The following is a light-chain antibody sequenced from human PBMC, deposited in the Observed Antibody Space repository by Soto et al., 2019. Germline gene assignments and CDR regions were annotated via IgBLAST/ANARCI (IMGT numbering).Light chain of an antibody. CDR3: QQYDKWPPET. CDR1: QSDSSSY. CDR2: GAS. J-gene: IGKJ3*01. Sequence: EIVLTQSPGTLSLSPGERATLSCRASQSDSSSYLAWYQQKPGQAPRLLIYGASSRATGIPDRFSGSGSGTEFTLTISSLQSEDFAVYYCQQYDKWPPETFGPGTKVDIK. V-gene: IGKV3-20*01.